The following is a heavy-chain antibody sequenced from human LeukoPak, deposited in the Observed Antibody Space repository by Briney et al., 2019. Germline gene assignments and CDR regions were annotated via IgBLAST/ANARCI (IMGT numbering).Heavy chain of an antibody. CDR2: INPSGGST. Sequence: ASVKVSCKVSGYTLTELSMHWVRQAPGQGLEWMGIINPSGGSTSYAQKFQGRVTMTRDMSTSTVYMELSSLRSEDTAVYYCARPTLSGYYYGSGDAFDIWGQGTMVTVSS. D-gene: IGHD3-10*01. V-gene: IGHV1-46*01. CDR3: ARPTLSGYYYGSGDAFDI. CDR1: GYTLTELS. J-gene: IGHJ3*02.